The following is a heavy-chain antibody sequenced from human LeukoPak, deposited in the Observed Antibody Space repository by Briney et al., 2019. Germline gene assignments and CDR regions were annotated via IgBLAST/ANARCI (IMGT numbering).Heavy chain of an antibody. Sequence: GGSLRLSCAASGFTFSSHGMHWVRQAPGKGLEWVAVISYDGSNKYYVDSVKGRFTISRDNSKNTLYLQMNSLRVEDTAVYYCAKDFEMATVNYYFDYWGQGTLVTVSP. V-gene: IGHV3-30*18. J-gene: IGHJ4*02. CDR2: ISYDGSNK. CDR3: AKDFEMATVNYYFDY. CDR1: GFTFSSHG. D-gene: IGHD5-24*01.